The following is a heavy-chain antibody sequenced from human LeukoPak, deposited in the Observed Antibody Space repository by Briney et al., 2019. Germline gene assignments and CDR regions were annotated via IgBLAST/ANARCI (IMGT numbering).Heavy chain of an antibody. CDR3: ARHRDYYDT. J-gene: IGHJ4*01. Sequence: SETLSLTCTVSGGSISNYYWSWIRQPPGKGLEWIGYIYYSGNINYNPSLKSRVTISVDTSKNQFSLKLSSVTAADTAVYFCARHRDYYDTWGHGTLVTVSS. D-gene: IGHD3-22*01. V-gene: IGHV4-59*08. CDR2: IYYSGNI. CDR1: GGSISNYY.